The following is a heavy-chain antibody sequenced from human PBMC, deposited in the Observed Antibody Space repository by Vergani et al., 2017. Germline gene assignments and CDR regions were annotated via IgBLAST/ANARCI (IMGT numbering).Heavy chain of an antibody. CDR2: INSDGSST. J-gene: IGHJ4*02. CDR3: AKGGGDGYNYLRQFDY. V-gene: IGHV3-74*01. Sequence: WVRQAPGKGLVWVSRINSDGSSTSYADSVKGRFTISRDNAKNTLYLQMNSLRAEDTAVYYCAKGGGDGYNYLRQFDYWGQGTLVTVSS. D-gene: IGHD5-24*01.